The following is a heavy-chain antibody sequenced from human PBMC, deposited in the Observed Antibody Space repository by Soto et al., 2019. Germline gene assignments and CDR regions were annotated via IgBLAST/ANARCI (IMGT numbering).Heavy chain of an antibody. J-gene: IGHJ5*02. CDR1: GYTFNDYY. V-gene: IGHV1-2*04. CDR3: ARGGSYYHSGTYHWFDP. Sequence: AASVKVSCKASGYTFNDYYIHWVRQAPGQGLEWMGCINPNSGGTNYAQKFQGWVTMTRDTSISTAYMEVIRLRSDDTAVYYCARGGSYYHSGTYHWFDPWGQGTLVTVSS. CDR2: INPNSGGT. D-gene: IGHD3-10*01.